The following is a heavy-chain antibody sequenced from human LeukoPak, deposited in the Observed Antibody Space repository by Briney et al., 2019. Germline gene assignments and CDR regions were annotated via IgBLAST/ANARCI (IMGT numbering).Heavy chain of an antibody. V-gene: IGHV3-23*01. CDR3: AGRVTGYSSGYVY. J-gene: IGHJ4*02. CDR1: GITFSNYV. Sequence: GSLRLSCVASGITFSNYVVSWVRQAPEKGLDWVSVISGSAHKIRYADSVKGRFTISRDNSENIVYLQMNNLRAEDTAVYYCAGRVTGYSSGYVYWGQGTLVTVSS. CDR2: ISGSAHKI. D-gene: IGHD5-18*01.